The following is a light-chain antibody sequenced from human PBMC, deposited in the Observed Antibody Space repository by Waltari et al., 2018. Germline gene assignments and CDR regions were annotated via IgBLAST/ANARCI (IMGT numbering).Light chain of an antibody. CDR2: GAS. J-gene: IGKJ4*01. V-gene: IGKV3-15*01. CDR1: QYVSGK. CDR3: QQYNDWPGLT. Sequence: EIVMTQSPATLSVSPGERVTLSCRASQYVSGKLAWYQQQPGLAPRLLISGASTRATGVAARFSGSGSGTEFTLTISSLQSEDFAVYYCQQYNDWPGLTFGGGTRVEIK.